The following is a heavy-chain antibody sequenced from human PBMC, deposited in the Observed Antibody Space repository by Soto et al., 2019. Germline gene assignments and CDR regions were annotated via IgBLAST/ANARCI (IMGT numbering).Heavy chain of an antibody. V-gene: IGHV3-21*01. CDR2: ISSSSSYI. CDR3: ARYCSSTSCHITGTPDDAFDI. J-gene: IGHJ3*02. D-gene: IGHD2-2*01. CDR1: GFTFSSYS. Sequence: GGSLRLSCAASGFTFSSYSMNWVRQAPGKGLEWVSSISSSSSYIYYADSVKGRFTISRDNAKNSLYLQMNSLRAEDTAVYYCARYCSSTSCHITGTPDDAFDIWGQGTMVTVSS.